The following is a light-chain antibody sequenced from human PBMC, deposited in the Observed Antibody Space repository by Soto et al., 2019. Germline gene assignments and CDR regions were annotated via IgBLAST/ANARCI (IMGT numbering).Light chain of an antibody. Sequence: DIQMTQSPSTLSASVGDRVTITCRASQSISSWLAWYQQKPGKAPKLLIYKASSLESGVPSRFSGSGSGTEFTPTISSLQPDDFAAFYCQQYNSYSQTFGGGTKVEIK. CDR1: QSISSW. J-gene: IGKJ4*01. CDR2: KAS. V-gene: IGKV1-5*03. CDR3: QQYNSYSQT.